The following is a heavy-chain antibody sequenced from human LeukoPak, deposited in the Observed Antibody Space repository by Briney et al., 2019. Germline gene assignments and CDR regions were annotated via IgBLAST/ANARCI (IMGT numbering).Heavy chain of an antibody. J-gene: IGHJ1*01. V-gene: IGHV3-74*01. Sequence: GGSLRLSCAASGFTFSTYWMHWVRQAPGKGLVWVSRIKSDESTNYADSVKGRFTISRDNAKNTVSLQMNSLRPEDTGVYYCARAPSEIGGYYPEYFRHWGQGTLVTVSS. D-gene: IGHD3-22*01. CDR1: GFTFSTYW. CDR2: IKSDEST. CDR3: ARAPSEIGGYYPEYFRH.